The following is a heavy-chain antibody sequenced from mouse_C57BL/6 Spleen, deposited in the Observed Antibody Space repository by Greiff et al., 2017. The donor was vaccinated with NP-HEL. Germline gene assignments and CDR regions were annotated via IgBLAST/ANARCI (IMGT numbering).Heavy chain of an antibody. D-gene: IGHD2-3*01. CDR3: ARPRDGYLDV. V-gene: IGHV1-69*01. CDR2: IDPSDSYT. CDR1: GYTFTSYW. Sequence: VKLQQPGAELVMPGASVKLSCKASGYTFTSYWMHWVKQRPGQGLEWIGEIDPSDSYTNYNQKFKGKSTLTVDKSSSTAYMQLSSLTSEDSAVYYCARPRDGYLDVWGTGTTVTVSS. J-gene: IGHJ1*03.